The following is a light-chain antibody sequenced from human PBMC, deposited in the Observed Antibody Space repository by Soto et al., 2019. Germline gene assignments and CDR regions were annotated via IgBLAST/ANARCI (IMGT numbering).Light chain of an antibody. CDR2: GAS. CDR3: QQYNNWPQT. CDR1: QSVSSN. Sequence: EIVMTQSPATLSVSPGERATLSCRASQSVSSNLAWYQQKPGQAPRLLIYGASTRATGIPARVSGSGSGTEFTLTISSLQSEDFAVYYCQQYNNWPQTFCQGTKVEIK. J-gene: IGKJ1*01. V-gene: IGKV3-15*01.